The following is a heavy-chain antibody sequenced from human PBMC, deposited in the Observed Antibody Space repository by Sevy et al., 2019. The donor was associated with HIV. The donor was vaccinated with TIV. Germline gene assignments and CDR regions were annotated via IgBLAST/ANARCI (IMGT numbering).Heavy chain of an antibody. CDR3: ARDPHVAAAAGYFDY. D-gene: IGHD6-13*01. V-gene: IGHV3-30-3*01. CDR1: GFTISRYA. J-gene: IGHJ4*02. Sequence: GGSLRLSCAASGFTISRYAMHWVRQAPGKGLEWVAVISYDGSNQYYADSVKGRFTISRDNSKNTLYLQMNSLRAEDTAVYYCARDPHVAAAAGYFDYWGQGTLVTVSS. CDR2: ISYDGSNQ.